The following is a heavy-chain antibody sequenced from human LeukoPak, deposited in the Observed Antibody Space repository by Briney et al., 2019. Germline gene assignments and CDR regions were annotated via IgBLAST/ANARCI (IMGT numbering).Heavy chain of an antibody. V-gene: IGHV3-23*01. D-gene: IGHD3-22*01. CDR3: VSRYYYDSSGLYYFDY. J-gene: IGHJ4*02. Sequence: PGGSLRLSCAASGFTFTNYVMSWVRQPPGKGLEWVSTITGSGGTTYYADSVKGRFTISRDNSKNTLYLQMNSLRAEDTAVYYCVSRYYYDSSGLYYFDYWGQGTLVTVSS. CDR2: ITGSGGTT. CDR1: GFTFTNYV.